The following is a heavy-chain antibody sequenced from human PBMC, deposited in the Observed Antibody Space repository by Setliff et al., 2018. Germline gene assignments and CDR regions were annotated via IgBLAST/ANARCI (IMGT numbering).Heavy chain of an antibody. V-gene: IGHV1-18*04. J-gene: IGHJ4*02. Sequence: ASVKVSCKASGYTFNNYFLHWVRQAPGQGLEWMGWNSAYAQKFQDRVTMTTDTSTATVYMELKNLRSDDTAVYYCARSSGPRVVLAADFDYWGQGTLVTVSS. D-gene: IGHD5-12*01. CDR3: ARSSGPRVVLAADFDY. CDR1: GYTFNNYF. CDR2: NSAY.